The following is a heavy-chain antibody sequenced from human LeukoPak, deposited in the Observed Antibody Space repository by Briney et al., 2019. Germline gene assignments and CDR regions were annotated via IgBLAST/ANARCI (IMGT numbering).Heavy chain of an antibody. CDR3: ARGPLSGYLYSLGY. V-gene: IGHV3-74*01. J-gene: IGHJ4*02. CDR2: INGDGSST. D-gene: IGHD6-25*01. CDR1: GFTFNNYW. Sequence: GGSLRLSCAASGFTFNNYWMHWVRQAPGKGLVWVSRINGDGSSTTYADSVKGRFTISRDSAKNALYLQMSSLRAEDTAVYYCARGPLSGYLYSLGYWGQGTLVTVSS.